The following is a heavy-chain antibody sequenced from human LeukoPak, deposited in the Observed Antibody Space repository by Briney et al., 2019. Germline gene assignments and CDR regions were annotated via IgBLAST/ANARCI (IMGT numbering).Heavy chain of an antibody. CDR3: ARELVAGNVYYYYGLDV. J-gene: IGHJ6*02. CDR2: ISPYNGNT. CDR1: GYIFTSYG. D-gene: IGHD6-19*01. Sequence: ASVKVSCKASGYIFTSYGISWVRQAPGQGLEWMGWISPYNGNTNYAQKFQGRVTMTTDTSTSTAYMELRSLRSDDTAVYYCARELVAGNVYYYYGLDVWGQGTTVTVSS. V-gene: IGHV1-18*01.